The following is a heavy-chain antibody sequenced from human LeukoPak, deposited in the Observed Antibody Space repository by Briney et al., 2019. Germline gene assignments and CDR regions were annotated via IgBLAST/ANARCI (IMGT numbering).Heavy chain of an antibody. D-gene: IGHD6-13*01. CDR2: ITAFNGNT. CDR1: GFALYKYN. CDR3: ARVRRIAAAGAEYFQH. V-gene: IGHV1-18*04. Sequence: ASVKVSCKASGFALYKYNIVWVRQAPGQGLEWVGWITAFNGNTNYAQKLQGRVTMTTDTSTTTAYMELRSLRSDDTAVYYCARVRRIAAAGAEYFQHWGQGTLVTVSS. J-gene: IGHJ1*01.